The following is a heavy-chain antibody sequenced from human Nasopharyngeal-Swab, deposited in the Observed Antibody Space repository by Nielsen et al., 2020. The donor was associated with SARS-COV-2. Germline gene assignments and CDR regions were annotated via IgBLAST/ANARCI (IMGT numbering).Heavy chain of an antibody. CDR3: ARVDVDTSMTH. CDR2: IDWDDDK. CDR1: GVSPRPSGMR. J-gene: IGHJ4*02. V-gene: IGHV2-70*04. Sequence: SCPSPVKTTQNPPLTCTFSGVSPRPSGMRVSWVPQPPGKALEWLARIDWDDDKFYSTSLKTRLTISKDTSKNRVVLTMTNMDPVDTATYYCARVDVDTSMTHWGQGTLVTVSS. D-gene: IGHD5-18*01.